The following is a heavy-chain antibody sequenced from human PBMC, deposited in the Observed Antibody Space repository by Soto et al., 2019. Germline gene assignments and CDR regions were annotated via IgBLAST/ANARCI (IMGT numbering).Heavy chain of an antibody. D-gene: IGHD4-17*01. J-gene: IGHJ6*02. CDR2: ISSSSSTI. CDR1: GFTFSSYS. V-gene: IGHV3-48*02. CDR3: ARDNLDDYGDYFGRPDYYYYYGMDV. Sequence: PGGSLRLSCAASGFTFSSYSMNWVRQAPGKGLEWVSYISSSSSTIYYADSVKGRFTISRDNAKNSLYLQMNSLRDEDTAVYYCARDNLDDYGDYFGRPDYYYYYGMDVWGQGTTVTVSS.